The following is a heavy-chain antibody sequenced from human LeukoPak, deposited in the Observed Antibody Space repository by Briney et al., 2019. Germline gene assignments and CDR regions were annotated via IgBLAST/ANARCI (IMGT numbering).Heavy chain of an antibody. Sequence: DSVKVSCKASGYTFTGYYMHWVRQAPGQGLEWMGWINPNSGGTNYAQKFQGRVTMTRDTSISTAYMELSRLRSDDTAVYYCARGNRAGYDSSGLKVSPWGQGTLVTVSS. V-gene: IGHV1-2*02. CDR3: ARGNRAGYDSSGLKVSP. CDR2: INPNSGGT. D-gene: IGHD3-22*01. J-gene: IGHJ5*02. CDR1: GYTFTGYY.